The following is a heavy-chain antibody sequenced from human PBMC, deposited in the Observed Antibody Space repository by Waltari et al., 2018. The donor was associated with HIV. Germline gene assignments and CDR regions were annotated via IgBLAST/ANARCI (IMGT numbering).Heavy chain of an antibody. Sequence: QVQLQQWGVGLLKPSETLSLTCAVSGGSFSGIYWTCFRQPPGKGLEWMGEINHTGSTTYNPSLKNRVIISVDTSKNQFSQKLNSVIAADTAIDYCAIGKDYDLLTGYSRASFVEDWGQGTLVTVSS. CDR1: GGSFSGIY. D-gene: IGHD3-9*01. V-gene: IGHV4-34*01. CDR2: INHTGST. J-gene: IGHJ4*02. CDR3: AIGKDYDLLTGYSRASFVED.